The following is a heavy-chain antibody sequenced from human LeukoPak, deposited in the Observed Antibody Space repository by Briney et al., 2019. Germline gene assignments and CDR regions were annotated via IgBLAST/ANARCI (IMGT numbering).Heavy chain of an antibody. J-gene: IGHJ4*02. D-gene: IGHD1-26*01. CDR2: IYYSGST. CDR3: ARSGELADFDY. CDR1: GGSISSGDYY. Sequence: SQTLSLTCTVSGGSISSGDYYWSWIRQPPGKGLEWIGYIYYSGSTHYNPSLKSRVTISVDTSKNQLSLKLSSVTAADTAVYYCARSGELADFDYWGQGTLVTVSS. V-gene: IGHV4-30-4*01.